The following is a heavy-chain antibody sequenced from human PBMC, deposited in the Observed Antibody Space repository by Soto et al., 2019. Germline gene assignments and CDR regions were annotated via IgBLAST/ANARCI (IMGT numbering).Heavy chain of an antibody. Sequence: GGSLRLSCAASGFMFDGYAMHWVRQAPGEGLEWVSGISWNSGSIGYADSVKGRFTISRDNAKNSLYLQMNSLRTEDTALYYCAKVIREGGSGEFRGRAAWGKGTLVPVSS. V-gene: IGHV3-9*01. D-gene: IGHD3-16*01. CDR1: GFMFDGYA. J-gene: IGHJ5*02. CDR3: AKVIREGGSGEFRGRAA. CDR2: ISWNSGSI.